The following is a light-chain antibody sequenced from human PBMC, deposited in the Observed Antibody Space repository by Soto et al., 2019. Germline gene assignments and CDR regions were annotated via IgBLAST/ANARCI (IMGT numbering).Light chain of an antibody. J-gene: IGKJ1*01. Sequence: DIQMTQSPSSLSASVGDRVTIACRASQPIANYVSWYQQKPGKPPKSLIYAASTLQSGVSPRFSGSGSGTEFTLTITSLRPEDPAVYYCQQSAKIPRTFGQGTKVEI. CDR3: QQSAKIPRT. CDR2: AAS. CDR1: QPIANY. V-gene: IGKV1-39*01.